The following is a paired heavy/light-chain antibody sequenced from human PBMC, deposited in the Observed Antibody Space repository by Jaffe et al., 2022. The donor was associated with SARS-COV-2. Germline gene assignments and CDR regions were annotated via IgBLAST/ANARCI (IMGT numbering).Heavy chain of an antibody. CDR3: ARDYWAWGNYRHDAFDI. V-gene: IGHV3-30*04. CDR2: ISYDGSNK. Sequence: QVQLVESGGGVVQPGRSLRLSCAASGFTFSSYAIHWVRQAPGKGLEWLAVISYDGSNKYYADSVKGRFTISRDNSKNTLYLQMNSLRAEDTAVYYCARDYWAWGNYRHDAFDIWGQGTMVTVSS. D-gene: IGHD3-16*02. J-gene: IGHJ3*02. CDR1: GFTFSSYA.
Light chain of an antibody. Sequence: DIVMTQTPLSLSVTPGQPASISCKSSQSLLHSGGKTYLYWYLQKPGQPPQLLIYEVSSRFSGVPDRFSGSGSGTDFTLKISRVEAEDVGVYYCMQSIQLPRTFGGGTKVEIK. V-gene: IGKV2D-29*01. J-gene: IGKJ4*01. CDR2: EVS. CDR1: QSLLHSGGKTY. CDR3: MQSIQLPRT.